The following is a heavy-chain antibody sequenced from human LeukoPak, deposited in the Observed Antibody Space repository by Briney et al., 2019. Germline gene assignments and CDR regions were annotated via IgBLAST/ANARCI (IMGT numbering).Heavy chain of an antibody. CDR2: ISAYNGKT. V-gene: IGHV1-18*01. CDR1: GYTFTSYG. CDR3: ARRMGGSYYERGLVF. J-gene: IGHJ4*02. Sequence: GASVKVSCKASGYTFTSYGISWVRQAPGQGLEWMGWISAYNGKTNYAQKLQGRVTMTTDTSTSTAYMELRSLRSDDTAVYYCARRMGGSYYERGLVFWGQGTLVTVSS. D-gene: IGHD1-26*01.